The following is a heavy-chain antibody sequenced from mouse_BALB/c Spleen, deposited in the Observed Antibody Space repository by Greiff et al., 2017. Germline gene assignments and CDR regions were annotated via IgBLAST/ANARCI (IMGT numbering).Heavy chain of an antibody. CDR3: ARSLDPYYAMDY. J-gene: IGHJ4*01. Sequence: EVKVEESGPSLVKPSQTLSLPCSVTGDSITSGYWNWIRKFPGNKLEYMGYISYSGSTYYTPSLKSRISLTRDTSKNQYYLQLNSVTTEDTATYYCARSLDPYYAMDYWGQGTSVTVSS. CDR1: GDSITSGY. V-gene: IGHV3-8*02. CDR2: ISYSGST.